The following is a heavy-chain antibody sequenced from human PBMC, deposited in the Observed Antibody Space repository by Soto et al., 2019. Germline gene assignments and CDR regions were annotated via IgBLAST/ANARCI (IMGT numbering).Heavy chain of an antibody. CDR2: INHSGST. V-gene: IGHV4-34*01. CDR1: GGSFSGYY. Sequence: SETLSLTCAVYGGSFSGYYWSWIRQPPGKGLEWIGEINHSGSTNYNPSLKSRVTISVDTSKNQFSLKLSSVTAADTAVYYCARGPRHYYYYYYMDVWGKGTTVTVSS. CDR3: ARGPRHYYYYYYMDV. J-gene: IGHJ6*03.